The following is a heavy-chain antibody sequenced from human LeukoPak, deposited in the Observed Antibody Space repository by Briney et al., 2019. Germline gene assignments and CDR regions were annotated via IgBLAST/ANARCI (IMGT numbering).Heavy chain of an antibody. D-gene: IGHD3-10*01. V-gene: IGHV1-2*02. CDR3: ARDRVPYYYYYMDV. Sequence: GASVKVSCKASGYTFTGYYMHWVRQAPGQGLEWMGWINPNSGGTNYAQKFQGRVTMTRDTSISTAYMELSRLRSDDTAVYYCARDRVPYYYYYMDVWGKGTTVTISS. CDR1: GYTFTGYY. J-gene: IGHJ6*03. CDR2: INPNSGGT.